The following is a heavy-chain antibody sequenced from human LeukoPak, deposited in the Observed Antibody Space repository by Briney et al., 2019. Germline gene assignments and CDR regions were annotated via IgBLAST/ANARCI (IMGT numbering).Heavy chain of an antibody. CDR1: GFTFSSYS. CDR3: AKSGSGWYGGYFDY. Sequence: GGSLRLSCAASGFTFSSYSMNWVRQAPGKGLEWVSYISSSSSTIYYADSVKGRFTVSRDNSKNTLYLQMNSLRAEDTAVYYCAKSGSGWYGGYFDYWGQGTLVTVSS. V-gene: IGHV3-48*01. J-gene: IGHJ4*02. CDR2: ISSSSSTI. D-gene: IGHD6-19*01.